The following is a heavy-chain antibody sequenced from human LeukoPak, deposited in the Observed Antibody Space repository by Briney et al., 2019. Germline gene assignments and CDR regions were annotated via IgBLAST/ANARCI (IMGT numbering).Heavy chain of an antibody. V-gene: IGHV3-7*01. CDR3: ARGLGHYYGSGSYYSGVDY. Sequence: GGSLRLSCAASGFTFSSYWMSWVRQAPGKGREWVANIKQDGSEKYYVDSVKGRFTISRDNAKNSLYLQMNSLRAEDTAVYYCARGLGHYYGSGSYYSGVDYWGQGTLVTVSS. D-gene: IGHD3-10*01. CDR2: IKQDGSEK. J-gene: IGHJ4*02. CDR1: GFTFSSYW.